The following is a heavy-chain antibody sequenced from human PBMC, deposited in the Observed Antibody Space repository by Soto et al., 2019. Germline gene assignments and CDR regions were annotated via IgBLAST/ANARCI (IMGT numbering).Heavy chain of an antibody. Sequence: GGSLRLSCAASGFTFSSYWMHWVRQAPGKGLVWVSRINSDGSSTSYADSVKGRFTISRDNAKNTLYLQMNSLRAEDTAVYYCARDLWFGELLGDYYYYGMDVWGQGTTVTVSS. J-gene: IGHJ6*02. V-gene: IGHV3-74*01. CDR1: GFTFSSYW. D-gene: IGHD3-10*01. CDR2: INSDGSST. CDR3: ARDLWFGELLGDYYYYGMDV.